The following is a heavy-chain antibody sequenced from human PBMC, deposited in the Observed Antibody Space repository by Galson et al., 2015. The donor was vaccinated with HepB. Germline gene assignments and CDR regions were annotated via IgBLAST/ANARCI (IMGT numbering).Heavy chain of an antibody. CDR3: ARVDSSGWYENYFDY. D-gene: IGHD6-19*01. Sequence: SETLSLTCTVSGGSISSYYWSWIRQPPGKGLEWIGYIYYSGSTNYNPSLKSRVTISVDTSKNQFSLKLSSVTAADTAVYYCARVDSSGWYENYFDYWGQGTLVTVSS. CDR1: GGSISSYY. J-gene: IGHJ4*02. CDR2: IYYSGST. V-gene: IGHV4-59*01.